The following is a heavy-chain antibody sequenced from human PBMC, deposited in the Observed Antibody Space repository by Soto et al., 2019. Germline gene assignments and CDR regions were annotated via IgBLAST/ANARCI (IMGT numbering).Heavy chain of an antibody. CDR2: ISSNGAVT. D-gene: IGHD3-10*01. CDR3: VKVRRGARRAMDV. V-gene: IGHV3-64D*06. Sequence: EVQLVESGGGLVQPGGSLRLSCSASGFTFSSCAMHWVRQAAGKGLEYVSGISSNGAVTYYAESVKDRFTISRDNSRKTMSLQVNSLTGEDTAVYYGVKVRRGARRAMDVWGQGTTVTVSS. CDR1: GFTFSSCA. J-gene: IGHJ6*02.